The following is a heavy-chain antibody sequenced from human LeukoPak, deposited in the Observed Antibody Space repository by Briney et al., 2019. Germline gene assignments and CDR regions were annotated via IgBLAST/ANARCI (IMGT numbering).Heavy chain of an antibody. V-gene: IGHV3-53*01. CDR3: ARDLTYDYVWGSYRYSDY. J-gene: IGHJ4*02. CDR2: IYSGGST. Sequence: XCAASGFTFSSNYMSWVRQAPGKGLEWVSVIYSGGSTYYSDSVKGRFTISRDNSKNTLYLQMNSLRAEDTAVYYCARDLTYDYVWGSYRYSDYWGQGTLVTVSS. CDR1: GFTFSSNY. D-gene: IGHD3-16*02.